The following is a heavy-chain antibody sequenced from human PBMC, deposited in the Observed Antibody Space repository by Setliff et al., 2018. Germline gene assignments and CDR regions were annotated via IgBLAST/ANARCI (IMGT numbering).Heavy chain of an antibody. CDR2: INPSSGRT. J-gene: IGHJ3*02. Sequence: ASVKVSCKSSGYTFTSHYMHWVRQAPGLGLEWMGTINPSSGRTSYARKFQGRVTMTRDTSTSTVYMDMSSLRSEDTAVYYCARDVFPYHYEGAFDIWGQGTMVTVSS. CDR3: ARDVFPYHYEGAFDI. D-gene: IGHD3-22*01. CDR1: GYTFTSHY. V-gene: IGHV1-46*01.